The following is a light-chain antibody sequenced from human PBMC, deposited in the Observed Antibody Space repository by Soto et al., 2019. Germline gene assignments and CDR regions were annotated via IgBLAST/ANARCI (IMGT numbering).Light chain of an antibody. CDR3: QQYSSSRT. CDR1: QSVTNY. V-gene: IGKV3-20*01. J-gene: IGKJ1*01. CDR2: DSS. Sequence: PGERATLSCRASQSVTNYIAWYQQRPGQAPRLPIYDSSNSATGVPARFSGSGSETDFTLTITRLEPEDFAMYYCQQYSSSRTFGQGTKVDIK.